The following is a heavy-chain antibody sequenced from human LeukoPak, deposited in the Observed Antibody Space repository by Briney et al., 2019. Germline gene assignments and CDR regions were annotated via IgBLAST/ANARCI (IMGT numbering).Heavy chain of an antibody. J-gene: IGHJ4*02. CDR2: IYYSGST. Sequence: PSETLSLTCTVSGGSISSSSYYWGWIRQPPGKGLEWIGSIYYSGSTYYNPSLKSRVTISVDTSKNQFSLKLSSVTAADTAVYYCAREDAGIAVAGTFSYYLDYWGQGTLVTVSS. D-gene: IGHD6-19*01. V-gene: IGHV4-39*07. CDR1: GGSISSSSYY. CDR3: AREDAGIAVAGTFSYYLDY.